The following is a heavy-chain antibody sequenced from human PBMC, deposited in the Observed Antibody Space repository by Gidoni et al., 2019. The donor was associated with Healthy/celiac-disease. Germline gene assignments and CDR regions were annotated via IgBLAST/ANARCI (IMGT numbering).Heavy chain of an antibody. D-gene: IGHD1-26*01. CDR2: ISRSSSTI. J-gene: IGHJ5*02. CDR1: GFTFSSYS. V-gene: IGHV3-48*02. Sequence: EVQLVESGGGLVQPGGSLRLSCAASGFTFSSYSMNWVRQAPGRGLEWVSDISRSSSTIYDADSVKGRFTISRDNAKNSLYLQMNSLRDEDTAVYYCARPFYSGSAAWFDPWGQGTLVTVSS. CDR3: ARPFYSGSAAWFDP.